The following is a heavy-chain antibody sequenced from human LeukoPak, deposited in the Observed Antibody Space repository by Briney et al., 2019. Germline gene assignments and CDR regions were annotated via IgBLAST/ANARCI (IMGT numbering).Heavy chain of an antibody. D-gene: IGHD3-10*01. CDR2: IYYSGST. J-gene: IGHJ6*02. CDR1: GGSISSYY. CDR3: ARDKRLVTMVRGVMDYHYYGMDV. Sequence: SETLSLTCTVSGGSISSYYWSWIRQPPGKGLEWIGYIYYSGSTNYNPSLKSRVTISVDTSKNQFSLKLSSVTAADTAVYYCARDKRLVTMVRGVMDYHYYGMDVWGQGTTVTVSS. V-gene: IGHV4-59*01.